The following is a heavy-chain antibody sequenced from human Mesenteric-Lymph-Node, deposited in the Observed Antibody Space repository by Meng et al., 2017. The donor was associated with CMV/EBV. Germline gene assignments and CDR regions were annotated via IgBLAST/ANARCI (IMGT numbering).Heavy chain of an antibody. CDR3: SRRLIAVAAYAMNI. CDR2: IKQDGSEK. V-gene: IGHV3-7*01. Sequence: GGSLRLSCVVSGFNFGSYWLHWVRQTPGKGLEWVANIKQDGSEKYYADSVKGRFTIARDNARKSLYLQMNDLRAGDTRVYYCSRRLIAVAAYAMNIWGQGTTVTVSS. J-gene: IGHJ6*02. D-gene: IGHD6-19*01. CDR1: GFNFGSYW.